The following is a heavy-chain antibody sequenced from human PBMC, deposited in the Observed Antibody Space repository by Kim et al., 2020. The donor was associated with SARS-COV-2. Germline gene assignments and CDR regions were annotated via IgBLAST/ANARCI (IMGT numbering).Heavy chain of an antibody. Sequence: GESLKISCKGSGYSFTSYWISWVRQMPGKGLEWMGRIDPSDSYTNYSPSFQGHVTILADKFISTAYLHWSSLKAPDTAMYSCARHLAVGGMDVWGQGTTVTVSS. CDR3: ARHLAVGGMDV. CDR2: IDPSDSYT. J-gene: IGHJ6*02. V-gene: IGHV5-10-1*01. CDR1: GYSFTSYW. D-gene: IGHD3-10*01.